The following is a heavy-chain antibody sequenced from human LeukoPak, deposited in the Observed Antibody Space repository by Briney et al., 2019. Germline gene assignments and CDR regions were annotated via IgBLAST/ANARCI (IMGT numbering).Heavy chain of an antibody. Sequence: GASVKVSCKASGYTFTSYDINWVRQATGQGLEWMGWMNPNSGNTGYAQKFQGRVTMTRNTSISTAYMELRSLRSDDTAVYYCARDRRSWYYDSSGYPNYDAFDIWGQGTMVTVSS. D-gene: IGHD3-22*01. V-gene: IGHV1-8*01. J-gene: IGHJ3*02. CDR3: ARDRRSWYYDSSGYPNYDAFDI. CDR1: GYTFTSYD. CDR2: MNPNSGNT.